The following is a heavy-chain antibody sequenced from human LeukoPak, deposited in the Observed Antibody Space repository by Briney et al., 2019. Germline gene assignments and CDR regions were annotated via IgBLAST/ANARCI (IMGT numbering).Heavy chain of an antibody. J-gene: IGHJ4*02. CDR1: GFTFSSYA. D-gene: IGHD4-11*01. CDR3: ARDPFYSNPHFDY. CDR2: ISYDGSNK. Sequence: GRSLRLSCAASGFTFSSYAMHWVRQAPGKGLEWVAVISYDGSNKYYADSVKGRFTISRDNSKNTLYLQMNNLRAEDTAVYYCARDPFYSNPHFDYWGQGTLVTVSS. V-gene: IGHV3-30-3*01.